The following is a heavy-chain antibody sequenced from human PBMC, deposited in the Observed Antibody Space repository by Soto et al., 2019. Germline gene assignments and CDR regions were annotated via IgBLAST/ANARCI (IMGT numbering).Heavy chain of an antibody. V-gene: IGHV1-46*01. CDR2: IKPSGGSS. CDR1: RATISRAD. CDR3: ARYLKRFLEWLPSVSEYYYGTDV. J-gene: IGHJ6*02. D-gene: IGHD3-3*01. Sequence: KPSRATISRADMHLVRQAPRQELEWMGMIKPSGGSSRYARKSQGRDTMTRDTSTSTVYMELSSLRSEDTAVYYCARYLKRFLEWLPSVSEYYYGTDVCGLDTTVPLSS.